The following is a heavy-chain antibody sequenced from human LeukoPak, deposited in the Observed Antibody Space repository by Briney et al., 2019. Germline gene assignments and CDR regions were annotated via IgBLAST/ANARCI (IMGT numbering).Heavy chain of an antibody. CDR1: GYTLTELS. D-gene: IGHD2-2*02. J-gene: IGHJ4*02. Sequence: ASVKFSCKVSGYTLTELSMHWGRQAPGKGLEWMGGFDPEDGETIYAQKFQGRVTMTEDTSTDAAYMELSSLRSEDTAVYYCATRRGSWVIPAAIRPFDYWGQGTLVTVSS. CDR2: FDPEDGET. CDR3: ATRRGSWVIPAAIRPFDY. V-gene: IGHV1-24*01.